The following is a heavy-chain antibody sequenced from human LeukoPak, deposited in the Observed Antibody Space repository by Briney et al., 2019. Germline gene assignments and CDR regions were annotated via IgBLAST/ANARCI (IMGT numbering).Heavy chain of an antibody. CDR1: GYSFTDYF. CDR3: TTAGKFYYGSGSPSLFDP. CDR2: VDPEDGET. J-gene: IGHJ5*02. Sequence: GASVKVSCKASGYSFTDYFMHWVQQAPGKGLEWMGRVDPEDGETIYGEKFQGRVTITADTSTDTAYMELGSLRSEDTAVYYCTTAGKFYYGSGSPSLFDPWGQGTLVTVSS. V-gene: IGHV1-69-2*01. D-gene: IGHD3-10*01.